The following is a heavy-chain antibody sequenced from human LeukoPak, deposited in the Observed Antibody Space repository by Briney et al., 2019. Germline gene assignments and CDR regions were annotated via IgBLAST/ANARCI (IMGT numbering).Heavy chain of an antibody. J-gene: IGHJ2*01. V-gene: IGHV3-7*02. CDR2: IKEDGSVK. CDR3: ASSYWYFDL. CDR1: GFTFSSYW. Sequence: GGSLRLSCVGSGFTFSSYWMTWVRQAPGKGLEFVANIKEDGSVKYYVDSVKGRFTVSRDDAKNSVYLQMNSLRAEDTAVYYCASSYWYFDLWGRGTLVTVSS.